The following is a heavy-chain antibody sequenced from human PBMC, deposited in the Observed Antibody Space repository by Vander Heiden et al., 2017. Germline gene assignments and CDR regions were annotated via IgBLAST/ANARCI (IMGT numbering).Heavy chain of an antibody. D-gene: IGHD3-3*01. V-gene: IGHV4-4*02. CDR3: ARNGYYSADD. CDR2: IFHTGNI. J-gene: IGHJ4*02. CDR1: GRSITSNW. Sequence: QVQLQESGPGLVKPSGTLSLTCAVSGRSITSNWWTWVRQPPGKGLEWIGEIFHTGNINYNPSRSSRTTISLDKSKNQFSLNVHSVTAADTAVYYCARNGYYSADDWGPGILVTVSS.